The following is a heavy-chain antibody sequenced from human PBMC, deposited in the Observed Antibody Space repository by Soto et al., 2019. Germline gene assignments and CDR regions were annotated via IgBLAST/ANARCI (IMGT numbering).Heavy chain of an antibody. J-gene: IGHJ6*02. CDR3: AREGGTTHYYYYGMDV. V-gene: IGHV3-11*06. D-gene: IGHD3-16*01. CDR1: GFTFSDYY. Sequence: GGSLRLSCAASGFTFSDYYMSWIRQAPGKGLEWVSYISSSSSYTNYADSVKGRFTISRDNAKNSLYLQMNSLRAEDTAVYYCAREGGTTHYYYYGMDVWGQGTTVTVS. CDR2: ISSSSSYT.